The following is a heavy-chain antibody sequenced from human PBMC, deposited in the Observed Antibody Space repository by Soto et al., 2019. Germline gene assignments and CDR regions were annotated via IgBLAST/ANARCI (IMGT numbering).Heavy chain of an antibody. CDR1: GYTFTGYY. V-gene: IGHV1-2*04. J-gene: IGHJ6*03. CDR2: INPNSGGT. D-gene: IGHD3-10*01. Sequence: GASVKVSCKASGYTFTGYYMHWVRQAPGQGLEWMGWINPNSGGTNYAQKFQGWVTMTRDTSISTAYMELSRLRSDDTTVYYCARAGPYGSGSQYYYYMDVWGKGTTVTVSS. CDR3: ARAGPYGSGSQYYYYMDV.